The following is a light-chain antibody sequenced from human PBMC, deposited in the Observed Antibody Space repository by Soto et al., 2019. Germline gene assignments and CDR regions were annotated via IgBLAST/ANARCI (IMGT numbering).Light chain of an antibody. V-gene: IGLV6-57*04. Sequence: FMLTQPHYVSESPGKTVAISCTRSSGSIASNYVQWYQQRPGSAPTTVIYENNQRPSGVPDRFSGSIASSSNSASLTISGLKTEDEADYYCQSYDSINHGVFGGGTQLTVL. CDR1: SGSIASNY. CDR3: QSYDSINHGV. J-gene: IGLJ2*01. CDR2: ENN.